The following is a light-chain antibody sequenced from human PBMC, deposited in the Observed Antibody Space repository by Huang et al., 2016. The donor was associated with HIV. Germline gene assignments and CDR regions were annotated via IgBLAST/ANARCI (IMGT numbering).Light chain of an antibody. Sequence: EIVMTQSLCTLFLSPGESTTLSCRASHSVRSNLAWYQQKPGQAPSLLISDASTRSAGVAARFSGCGSGTQFNLSISSLQSEEYAVNYCQQYDNWPPFTFGPGTKVDIK. CDR1: HSVRSN. V-gene: IGKV3-15*01. CDR3: QQYDNWPPFT. J-gene: IGKJ3*01. CDR2: DAS.